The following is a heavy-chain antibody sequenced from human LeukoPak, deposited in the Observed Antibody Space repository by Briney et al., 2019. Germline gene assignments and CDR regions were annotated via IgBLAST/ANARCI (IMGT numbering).Heavy chain of an antibody. J-gene: IGHJ5*02. V-gene: IGHV1-2*04. CDR2: INPNSGGT. CDR1: GYTFTVYY. D-gene: IGHD2-8*01. Sequence: ASVKVSCKASGYTFTVYYMHWVRQAPGQGLEWMGWINPNSGGTNYAQKFQGWVTMTRDTSTSTVYMELSSLRSEDTAVYYCARDFRISTGYCTNGVCYTKWFDPWGQGTLVTVSS. CDR3: ARDFRISTGYCTNGVCYTKWFDP.